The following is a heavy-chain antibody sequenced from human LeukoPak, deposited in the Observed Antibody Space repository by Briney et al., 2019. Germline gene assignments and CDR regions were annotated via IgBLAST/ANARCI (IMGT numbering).Heavy chain of an antibody. J-gene: IGHJ4*02. CDR2: IGYGGSDT. D-gene: IGHD2-21*01. Sequence: GGSLRLSCTVSGFTLSSYEMTWFRQAPGKGLEWVSSIGYGGSDTHYADSVKGRFTISRDSSKNTLFLQMNRLRPEDAAVYYCAKAPVTTCRGAYCYPFDYWGQGTLVTVSS. V-gene: IGHV3-23*01. CDR3: AKAPVTTCRGAYCYPFDY. CDR1: GFTLSSYE.